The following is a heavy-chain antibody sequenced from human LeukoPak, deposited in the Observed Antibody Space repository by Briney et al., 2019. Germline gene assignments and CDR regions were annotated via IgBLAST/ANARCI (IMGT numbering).Heavy chain of an antibody. V-gene: IGHV4-34*01. D-gene: IGHD6-19*01. Sequence: SETLSLTCAVYGGSFSGYYWSWIRQPPGKGLEWIGEINHSGSTNYNPSLKSRVTISVDTSKNQFSLKLSSVTAADTAVYYCARGTSIAVAYNWFDPWGQGTLVTVSS. J-gene: IGHJ5*02. CDR3: ARGTSIAVAYNWFDP. CDR1: GGSFSGYY. CDR2: INHSGST.